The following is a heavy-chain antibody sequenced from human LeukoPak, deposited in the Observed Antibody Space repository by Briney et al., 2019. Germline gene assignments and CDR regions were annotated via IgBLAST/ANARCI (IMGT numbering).Heavy chain of an antibody. CDR3: ARDPIAMSIAAAGINAFDI. J-gene: IGHJ3*02. Sequence: PGGSLRLSCAASGFTVTSNYMSWVRQAPGKGLEWVSVIYSGGSTYYADSVKGRFTISRDNSKNTLYLQMNSLRAEDTAVYYCARDPIAMSIAAAGINAFDIWGQGTMVTVSS. CDR2: IYSGGST. V-gene: IGHV3-66*01. D-gene: IGHD6-13*01. CDR1: GFTVTSNY.